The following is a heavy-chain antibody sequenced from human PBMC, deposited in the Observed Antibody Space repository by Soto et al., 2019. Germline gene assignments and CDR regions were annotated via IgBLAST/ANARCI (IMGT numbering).Heavy chain of an antibody. CDR2: INPSGVST. J-gene: IGHJ4*02. CDR1: GYTFTSYY. D-gene: IGHD3-22*01. Sequence: APVKVSCTASGYTFTSYYMHWVRQAPGQTLECMRIINPSGVSTSYAQKFQGRVTMTRDTSTSTVYMELSSLRSEDTAVYYCARDLELIDYSSGYYRQLDYWGQGTLVTSPQ. CDR3: ARDLELIDYSSGYYRQLDY. V-gene: IGHV1-46*01.